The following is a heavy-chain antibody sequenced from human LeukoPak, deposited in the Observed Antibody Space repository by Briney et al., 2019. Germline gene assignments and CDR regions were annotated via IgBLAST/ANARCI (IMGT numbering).Heavy chain of an antibody. CDR2: IYSGGST. CDR1: GFTVSNNY. J-gene: IGHJ5*02. CDR3: ARPQWLVEGHWFDP. V-gene: IGHV3-53*01. D-gene: IGHD6-19*01. Sequence: QTGGSLRLSCAASGFTVSNNYMFWVRQAPGKGLEWVSVIYSGGSTYYADSVKGRFTISRDNSKNTLYLQMNSLRAEDTAVYYCARPQWLVEGHWFDPWGQGTLVTVSS.